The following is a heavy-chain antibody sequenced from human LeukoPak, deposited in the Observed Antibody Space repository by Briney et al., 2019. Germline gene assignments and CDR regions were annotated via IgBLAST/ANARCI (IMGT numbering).Heavy chain of an antibody. Sequence: GASVKVSCKVSGYTLTELSMHWARQAPGKGLEWMGGFDPEDGETIHAQKFQGRVTMTEDTSTDTAYMELSSLRSEDTAVYYCATDYYDSSGYPPNAFDIWGQGTMVTVSS. CDR2: FDPEDGET. D-gene: IGHD3-22*01. CDR1: GYTLTELS. V-gene: IGHV1-24*01. J-gene: IGHJ3*02. CDR3: ATDYYDSSGYPPNAFDI.